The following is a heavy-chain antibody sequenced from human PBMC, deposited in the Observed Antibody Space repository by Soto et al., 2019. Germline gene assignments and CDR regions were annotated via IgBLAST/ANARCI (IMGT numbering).Heavy chain of an antibody. V-gene: IGHV4-59*01. CDR2: IYYSWST. CDR3: ARLILGEDLVATYYFDY. D-gene: IGHD5-12*01. J-gene: IGHJ4*02. CDR1: GGSISSCQ. Sequence: SESLSRTCTVSGGSISSCQFSCMRQPPGKGLGWIGYIYYSWSTNYNPSLKSRVTISVDTSKNQFCLKLSSVAAADPAVYYCARLILGEDLVATYYFDYWGQGTLVTVSS.